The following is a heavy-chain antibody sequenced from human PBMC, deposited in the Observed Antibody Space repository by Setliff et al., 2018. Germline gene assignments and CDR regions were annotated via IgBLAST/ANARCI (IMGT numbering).Heavy chain of an antibody. CDR3: ARSNMGNYYDSGRYYYYYYMDV. Sequence: SETLSLTCSVSGASINRDYWNWIRQPPGKGLEWIGYIHYSGSTNYNPSLKSRVTISFNASKNQFFLKLTSVTAADTAAYYCARSNMGNYYDSGRYYYYYYMDVWGKGTTVTVSS. J-gene: IGHJ6*03. D-gene: IGHD3-10*01. CDR2: IHYSGST. CDR1: GASINRDY. V-gene: IGHV4-59*08.